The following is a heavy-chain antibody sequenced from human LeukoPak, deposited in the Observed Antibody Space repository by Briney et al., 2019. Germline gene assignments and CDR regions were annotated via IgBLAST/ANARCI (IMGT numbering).Heavy chain of an antibody. J-gene: IGHJ5*02. CDR2: INPNSGGT. Sequence: ASVKVSCKASGNTITSYYMHWVRQAPGQGLEWMGIINPNSGGTSYAQKFQGRVTMTRDTSVSTAYMELSRLRSDDTAVYYCARMSDILTGHYPQWFDPWGQGTLVTVSS. CDR3: ARMSDILTGHYPQWFDP. V-gene: IGHV1-2*02. D-gene: IGHD3-9*01. CDR1: GNTITSYY.